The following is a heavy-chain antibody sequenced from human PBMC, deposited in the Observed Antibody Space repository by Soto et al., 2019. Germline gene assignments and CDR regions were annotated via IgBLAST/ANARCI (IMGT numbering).Heavy chain of an antibody. J-gene: IGHJ6*02. Sequence: PGGSLRLSCAASGFTFSSYAMSWVRQAPGKGLEWVSAISGSGGSTYYADSVKGRFTISRDNSKNTLYLQMNSLRAEDTAVYYCAKFDRRSCTWYYYGMDVWGQGTTVTVSS. D-gene: IGHD6-13*01. V-gene: IGHV3-23*01. CDR3: AKFDRRSCTWYYYGMDV. CDR2: ISGSGGST. CDR1: GFTFSSYA.